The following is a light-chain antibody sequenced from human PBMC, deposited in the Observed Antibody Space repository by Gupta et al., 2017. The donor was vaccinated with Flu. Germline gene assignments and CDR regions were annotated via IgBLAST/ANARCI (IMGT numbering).Light chain of an antibody. CDR1: SSPIGSNY. J-gene: IGLJ2*01. Sequence: QSVLTPPPSASVPPVPLVTISCSGRSSPIGSNYVYWYQQLPGTAPKLLIYRNNQRPSGVPDRFSGSKSGTSASLAISGLRAEDEADYYCAAGDDSRSGPVFGGGTKLTVL. CDR3: AAGDDSRSGPV. V-gene: IGLV1-47*01. CDR2: RNN.